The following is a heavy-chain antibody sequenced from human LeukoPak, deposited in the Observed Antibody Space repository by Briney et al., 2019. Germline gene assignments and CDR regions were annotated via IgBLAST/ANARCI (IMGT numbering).Heavy chain of an antibody. J-gene: IGHJ4*02. CDR1: GFTFSSYW. CDR2: INTDGSYT. CDR3: VRDLETTGPTSFFDY. V-gene: IGHV3-74*01. Sequence: GGSLRLSCAASGFTFSSYWMYWVRQAPGEGLVWVSRINTDGSYTSHADSVKGRFTISRDNAKNTLYLQMNSLRADDTAVYYCVRDLETTGPTSFFDYWGQGTLVTVSS. D-gene: IGHD1-1*01.